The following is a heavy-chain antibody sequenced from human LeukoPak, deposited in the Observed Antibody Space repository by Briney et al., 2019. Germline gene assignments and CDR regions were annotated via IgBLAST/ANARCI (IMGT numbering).Heavy chain of an antibody. J-gene: IGHJ3*02. V-gene: IGHV4-39*01. D-gene: IGHD3-22*01. CDR3: ARHVPTMIVVVAFDI. CDR1: GGFISSTSYY. Sequence: SETLSLTCTVSGGFISSTSYYWGWLRQPPGTGLEWIGSIYYSGSTYYNPSLKSRVTISVDTSKNQFSLKLSSVTAADTAVYYCARHVPTMIVVVAFDIWGQGTMVTVSS. CDR2: IYYSGST.